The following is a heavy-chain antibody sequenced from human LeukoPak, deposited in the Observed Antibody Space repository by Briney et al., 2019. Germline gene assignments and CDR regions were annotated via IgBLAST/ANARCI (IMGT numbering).Heavy chain of an antibody. CDR2: IYHTGMT. CDR3: ARHGRMVIMSKFSTGIDQ. Sequence: PSETLSLTCTVPDGSISNYFWSWIRQPPGKGLEWIGYIYHTGMTNSNPSLKSRVTISMDTSKNQFSLNLRSVTAADTAIYYCARHGRMVIMSKFSTGIDQWGQGTLVTVPS. D-gene: IGHD2-8*01. J-gene: IGHJ4*02. CDR1: DGSISNYF. V-gene: IGHV4-59*08.